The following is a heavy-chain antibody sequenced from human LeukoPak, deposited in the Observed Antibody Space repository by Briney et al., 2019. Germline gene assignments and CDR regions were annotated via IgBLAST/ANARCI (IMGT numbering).Heavy chain of an antibody. V-gene: IGHV3-7*01. D-gene: IGHD6-19*01. CDR1: GFTFSNYW. CDR3: ARDGGSGLDY. J-gene: IGHJ4*02. Sequence: GGSLRLSCAASGFTFSNYWMTWVRQAPGKGLEWVANIKQDESEKYYVDSVKGRFIISRDNAKNSLYLQMNSLRAEDTAVYYCARDGGSGLDYWGQGTLVTVSS. CDR2: IKQDESEK.